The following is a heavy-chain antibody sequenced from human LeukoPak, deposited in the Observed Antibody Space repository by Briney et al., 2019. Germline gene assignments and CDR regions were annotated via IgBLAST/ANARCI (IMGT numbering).Heavy chain of an antibody. CDR3: ARDSSTYAGPPDY. Sequence: GGSLRLSCAASGFNFNNYWMSWLRQAPGKGLEWVANIKDDGSEEYYVDSVKGRFTIVRDNAYNSLYLQMNSLRAEDTAVYYCARDSSTYAGPPDYWGQGTLVTVSS. CDR1: GFNFNNYW. V-gene: IGHV3-7*01. J-gene: IGHJ4*02. CDR2: IKDDGSEE. D-gene: IGHD2-2*01.